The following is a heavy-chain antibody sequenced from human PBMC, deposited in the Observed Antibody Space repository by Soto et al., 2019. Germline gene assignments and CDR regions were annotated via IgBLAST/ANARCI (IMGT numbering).Heavy chain of an antibody. CDR1: GGAFDGYY. D-gene: IGHD3-3*01. Sequence: PSETLSLTCALYGGAFDGYYWSWIRQSPGKGLEWIGEIHHSGSTKYNPSLKSRVALSVDTSTKQFSLKMTSMIAADRGVSYCARGVDSWSGYLFWGQGTSVTVSS. J-gene: IGHJ4*02. CDR3: ARGVDSWSGYLF. V-gene: IGHV4-34*01. CDR2: IHHSGST.